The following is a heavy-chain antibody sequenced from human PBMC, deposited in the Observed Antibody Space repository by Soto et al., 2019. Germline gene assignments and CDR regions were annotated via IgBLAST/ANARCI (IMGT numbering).Heavy chain of an antibody. CDR1: GYSFTSYY. V-gene: IGHV1-46*01. CDR3: ARGAVVTTIYYYYDMDV. CDR2: INPSGGST. J-gene: IGHJ6*02. D-gene: IGHD2-21*02. Sequence: ASVKVSCKASGYSFTSYYMHWVRQAPGQGLEWMGLINPSGGSTTYAQNFQGRVTLTRDTSTSTVYMELSSLRSEDTAVYYCARGAVVTTIYYYYDMDVWGQGTTVTVSS.